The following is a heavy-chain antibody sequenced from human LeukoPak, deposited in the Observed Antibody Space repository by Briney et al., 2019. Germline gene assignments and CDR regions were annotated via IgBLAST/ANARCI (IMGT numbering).Heavy chain of an antibody. J-gene: IGHJ4*02. Sequence: SETLSLTCIVSGGSINNYYWSWIRQPAGKGLEWIGRIYTGGTTNYNPSLKSRVTISADTSKNQFSLRLSSVTAADTAVYYCARDPNSALWGQGTLVTVSP. V-gene: IGHV4-4*07. D-gene: IGHD4-23*01. CDR3: ARDPNSAL. CDR1: GGSINNYY. CDR2: IYTGGTT.